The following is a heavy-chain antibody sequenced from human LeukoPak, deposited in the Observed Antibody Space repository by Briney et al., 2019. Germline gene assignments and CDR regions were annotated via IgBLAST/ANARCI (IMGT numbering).Heavy chain of an antibody. V-gene: IGHV1-2*02. Sequence: ASVKVSCKASGYTFTNYYIHWVRQAPGQGLEWMGWINPNNGGTKYAQNFQGRVTMTRDTSISTAYMELDRLRFDDTAVYYCARDSGEVPDYWGQGTLVTVSS. CDR2: INPNNGGT. CDR1: GYTFTNYY. CDR3: ARDSGEVPDY. J-gene: IGHJ4*02. D-gene: IGHD3-10*01.